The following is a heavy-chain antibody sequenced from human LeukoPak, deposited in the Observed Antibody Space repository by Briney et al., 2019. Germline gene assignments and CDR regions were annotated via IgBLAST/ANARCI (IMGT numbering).Heavy chain of an antibody. J-gene: IGHJ3*01. CDR1: GGTFSSYA. CDR2: IIPTYETA. Sequence: ASVKVSCKASGGTFSSYAISWVRQAPGQGLEWMGGIIPTYETATYAQKFQGRITISADALTTTAYMELRNLRSEDTAMYYCARDPKLSSMAKGAFDLWGQGTMVTVSS. V-gene: IGHV1-69*01. CDR3: ARDPKLSSMAKGAFDL. D-gene: IGHD2/OR15-2a*01.